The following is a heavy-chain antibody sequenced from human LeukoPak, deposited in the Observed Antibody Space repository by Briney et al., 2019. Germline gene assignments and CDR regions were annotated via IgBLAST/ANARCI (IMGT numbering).Heavy chain of an antibody. J-gene: IGHJ4*02. Sequence: GGSLRLSCAASGFIFSTYGMHWVRQAPGKGLVWVSRSKNDGRSTSYTDSVKGRFTISRDSAKNTLFLQMDSLRAEDTAVYYCARAGYSSGWYYFDYWGQGTLVTVSS. CDR3: ARAGYSSGWYYFDY. D-gene: IGHD6-19*01. CDR2: SKNDGRST. CDR1: GFIFSTYG. V-gene: IGHV3-74*01.